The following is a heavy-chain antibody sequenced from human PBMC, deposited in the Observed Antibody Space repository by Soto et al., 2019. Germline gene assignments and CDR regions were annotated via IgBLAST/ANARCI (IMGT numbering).Heavy chain of an antibody. CDR2: ISYDGSNK. Sequence: QTVGSLRLSCAASGFTFSSYGMHWVRQAPGKGLEWVAVISYDGSNKYYADSVKGRFTISRDNSKNTLYLQMNSLRAEDTAVYYCAKDQESGGDFSFDYWGQGTLVTVSS. J-gene: IGHJ4*02. D-gene: IGHD2-21*02. V-gene: IGHV3-30*18. CDR1: GFTFSSYG. CDR3: AKDQESGGDFSFDY.